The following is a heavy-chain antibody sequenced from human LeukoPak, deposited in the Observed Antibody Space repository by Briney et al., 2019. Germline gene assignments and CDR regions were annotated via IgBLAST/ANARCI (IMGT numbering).Heavy chain of an antibody. V-gene: IGHV1-2*02. CDR2: INPNSGGT. J-gene: IGHJ4*02. D-gene: IGHD3-22*01. Sequence: ASVKVSCKASGYTFTGYYMHWVRQAPGQGLEWMGWINPNSGGTNYAQKFQGRVTMTRDTSISTAYMELSRLRSDDTAVYYCARDKPYYDSSGYIYSFDYGGQETLVPVS. CDR1: GYTFTGYY. CDR3: ARDKPYYDSSGYIYSFDY.